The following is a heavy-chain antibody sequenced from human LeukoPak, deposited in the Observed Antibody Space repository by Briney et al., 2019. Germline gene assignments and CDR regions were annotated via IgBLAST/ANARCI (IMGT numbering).Heavy chain of an antibody. Sequence: ASVKVSCKASGYTFTGYYLHWVRQAPGQWLEWMGWINPNSGGTNYAQKFQGRVTMTRDTSTRTAYMELSRLRSDDTAVFYCSRFRGGNNYHFDYCGQGTLVTVSS. CDR2: INPNSGGT. D-gene: IGHD1-26*01. CDR1: GYTFTGYY. CDR3: SRFRGGNNYHFDY. V-gene: IGHV1-2*02. J-gene: IGHJ4*02.